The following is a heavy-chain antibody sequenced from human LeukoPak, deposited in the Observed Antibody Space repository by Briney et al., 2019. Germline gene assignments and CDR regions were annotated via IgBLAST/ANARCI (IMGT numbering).Heavy chain of an antibody. V-gene: IGHV1-18*01. CDR1: GYTFTSYG. J-gene: IGHJ4*02. CDR2: ISAYNGNT. CDR3: ARVLPRSYDSSGYYFDY. Sequence: GASVKVSCKASGYTFTSYGISWVRQAPGQGLEWMGWISAYNGNTNYAQKLQGRVTMTTDTSTSTAYMELRSLRSDDTAVYYCARVLPRSYDSSGYYFDYWGQGTLVTVSS. D-gene: IGHD3-22*01.